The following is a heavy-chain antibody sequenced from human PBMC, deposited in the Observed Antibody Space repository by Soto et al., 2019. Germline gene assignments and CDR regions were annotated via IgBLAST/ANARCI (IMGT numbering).Heavy chain of an antibody. J-gene: IGHJ2*01. CDR1: GGTFSNYV. V-gene: IGHV1-69*18. CDR2: IIPLFSTA. D-gene: IGHD6-13*01. Sequence: QVQLVQSGAEVKKPGSSVKVSCKASGGTFSNYVLTWVRQAPGQGLEWMGRIIPLFSTADYSQTFQGRVTITADESTSTAYMELSSLRSEDTAVYYCASGLDVAAASFELWGRGTLVTVSS. CDR3: ASGLDVAAASFEL.